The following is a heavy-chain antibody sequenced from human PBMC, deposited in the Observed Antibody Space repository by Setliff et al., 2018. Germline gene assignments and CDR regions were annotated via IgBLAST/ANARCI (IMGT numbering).Heavy chain of an antibody. D-gene: IGHD5-18*01. CDR1: GFTFSSYS. Sequence: PGGSLRLSCAASGFTFSSYSMNWVRQAPGKGLEWVSSISSSSSYIYYADSVKGRFTISKDTAENSVFLQMNSLRGEDTALYYCAGGYSFGYGVYWGQGVLVTVSS. V-gene: IGHV3-21*01. CDR2: ISSSSSYI. J-gene: IGHJ4*02. CDR3: AGGYSFGYGVY.